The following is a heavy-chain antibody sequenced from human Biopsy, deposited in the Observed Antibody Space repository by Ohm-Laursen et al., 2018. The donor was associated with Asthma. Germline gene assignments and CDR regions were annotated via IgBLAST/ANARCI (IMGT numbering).Heavy chain of an antibody. J-gene: IGHJ4*02. CDR1: GPNFEDYV. V-gene: IGHV3-9*01. CDR3: RALPTRTTYFDS. Sequence: SLRLSCAASGPNFEDYVMHWVRQAPGKGLEWVSGISWNSRSIGYGDSVKGRFTISRDNTKNSLYLQMNSLSPEDTAMYYCRALPTRTTYFDSWGQGTLVTVSS. CDR2: ISWNSRSI. D-gene: IGHD4-17*01.